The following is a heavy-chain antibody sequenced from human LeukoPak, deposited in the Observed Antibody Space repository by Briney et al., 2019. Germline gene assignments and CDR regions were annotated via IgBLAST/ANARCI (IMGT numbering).Heavy chain of an antibody. CDR2: INSHGSST. CDR1: GFTFSSYW. Sequence: GGSLRLSCSASGFTFSSYWMHWVRQVPGKGLVWVSRINSHGSSTSYADSVKGRFTISRDNAKNTLYLQMNSLRVEDTAVYYCARGPPDGSGSYYPGADWGQGTLVTVSS. CDR3: ARGPPDGSGSYYPGAD. J-gene: IGHJ4*02. V-gene: IGHV3-74*01. D-gene: IGHD3-10*01.